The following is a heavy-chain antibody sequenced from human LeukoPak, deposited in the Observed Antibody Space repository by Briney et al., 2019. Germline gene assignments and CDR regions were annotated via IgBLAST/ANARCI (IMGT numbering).Heavy chain of an antibody. CDR2: SYYSGHT. CDR3: ARRSDYMDY. V-gene: IGHV4-59*01. CDR1: GGSITSYF. Sequence: SETLSLTCAVSGGSITSYFWSWIRQPPGKRLEWTGYSYYSGHTNYNPSLKSRVTISVDMSKKQSSLTLSSVTAADTAVYYCARRSDYMDYWGQGTLVTVSS. J-gene: IGHJ4*02.